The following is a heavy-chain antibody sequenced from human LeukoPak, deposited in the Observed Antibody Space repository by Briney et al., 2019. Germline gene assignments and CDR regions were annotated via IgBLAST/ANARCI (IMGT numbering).Heavy chain of an antibody. Sequence: SETLSLTCTVSGGSISSYYWSWIRQPPGKGLEWIGHIYSSGNTNYNPSLKSRVTISVDTSKNQFSLKLSSVTAADTAADYRARDIGGATYFDYWGQGTLVTVSS. D-gene: IGHD1-26*01. J-gene: IGHJ4*02. V-gene: IGHV4-59*01. CDR2: IYSSGNT. CDR3: ARDIGGATYFDY. CDR1: GGSISSYY.